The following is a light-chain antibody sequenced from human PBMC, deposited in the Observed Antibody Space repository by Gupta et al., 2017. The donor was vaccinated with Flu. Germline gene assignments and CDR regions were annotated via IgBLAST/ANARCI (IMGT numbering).Light chain of an antibody. CDR2: EVT. CDR3: CSYAGSSTLV. V-gene: IGLV2-23*02. Sequence: SNDVESYNLVSWYQHDPGKAPNLIIHEVTTRPSGVSDRFSGSKSVNTASLTISGLQAEDRADYYCCSYAGSSTLVLVGGTILTVL. J-gene: IGLJ2*01. CDR1: SNDVESYNL.